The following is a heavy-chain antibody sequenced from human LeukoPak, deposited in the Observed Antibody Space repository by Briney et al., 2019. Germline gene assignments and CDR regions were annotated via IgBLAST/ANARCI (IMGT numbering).Heavy chain of an antibody. Sequence: ASVKVSCKVSGYTLTELSMHWVRQAPGKGLEWMGGFDPEDGETICAQKFQGRVTMTEDTSTDTAYMELSSLRSEDTAVYYCATVGYSSGWYRTGYFDYWGQGTLVTVSS. J-gene: IGHJ4*02. CDR1: GYTLTELS. V-gene: IGHV1-24*01. D-gene: IGHD6-19*01. CDR2: FDPEDGET. CDR3: ATVGYSSGWYRTGYFDY.